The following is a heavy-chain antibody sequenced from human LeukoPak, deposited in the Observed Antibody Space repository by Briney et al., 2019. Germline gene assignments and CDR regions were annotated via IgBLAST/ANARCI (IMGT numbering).Heavy chain of an antibody. J-gene: IGHJ3*02. CDR3: ARFRSDAFDI. V-gene: IGHV4-34*01. CDR2: INHSGST. CDR1: GGSFSGYY. Sequence: SETLSLTCAVYGGSFSGYYWSWIRQPPGKGLEWIGEINHSGSTNYNPSLKSRVTMSIDTSKNQFSLKLSSVTAADTAVYYCARFRSDAFDIWGQGTMVTVSS.